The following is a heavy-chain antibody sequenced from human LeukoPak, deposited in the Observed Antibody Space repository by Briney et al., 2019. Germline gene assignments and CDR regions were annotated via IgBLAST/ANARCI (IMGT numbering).Heavy chain of an antibody. CDR2: IYYSGST. CDR3: ARGKFGDFED. CDR1: GGSISSSSYY. J-gene: IGHJ6*02. V-gene: IGHV4-39*07. D-gene: IGHD4-17*01. Sequence: SETLSLTCTVSGGSISSSSYYRGWIRQPPGKGLEWIGSIYYSGSTYYNPSLKSRVTISVDTSKSQVSLKLSSVTAADTAVYFCARGKFGDFEDWGQGTTVTVSS.